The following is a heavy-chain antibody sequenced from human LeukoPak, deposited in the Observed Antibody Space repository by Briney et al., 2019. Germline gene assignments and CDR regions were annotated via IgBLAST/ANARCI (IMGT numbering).Heavy chain of an antibody. J-gene: IGHJ3*01. CDR1: GFTFSSYA. CDR2: ISGSGGNT. CDR3: ATGPTKDAFDL. D-gene: IGHD2-8*01. V-gene: IGHV3-23*01. Sequence: PGGSLRLSCAASGFTFSSYAMSWVRQAPGKGLEWVSVISGSGGNTYYADSVKGRFTISRDNSKNSLHLQINSLRAEDTAVYYCATGPTKDAFDLWGQGTKVSVSS.